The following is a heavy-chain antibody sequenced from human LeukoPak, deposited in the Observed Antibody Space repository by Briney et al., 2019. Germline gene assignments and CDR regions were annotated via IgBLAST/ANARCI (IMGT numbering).Heavy chain of an antibody. CDR2: INHSGST. V-gene: IGHV4-34*01. D-gene: IGHD4-23*01. CDR1: GGSFSGYY. J-gene: IGHJ1*01. Sequence: SETLSLTCAVYGGSFSGYYWSWIRQPPGKGLEWIGEINHSGSTNYNPSLKSRVTISLDTSKNQFSLKLSSVTAADAAVYYCARAYGGNSQYFQHWGQGTLVTVSS. CDR3: ARAYGGNSQYFQH.